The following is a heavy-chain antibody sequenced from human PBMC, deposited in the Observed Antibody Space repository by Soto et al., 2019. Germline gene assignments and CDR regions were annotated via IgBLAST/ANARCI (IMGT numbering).Heavy chain of an antibody. J-gene: IGHJ3*02. D-gene: IGHD3-9*01. Sequence: QVQLQESGPGLVKPSETLSLTCTVSGGSISSYYWSWIRQPPGKGLEWIGYIYYSGSTNYNPSLKSRVTISVDTSKNQFSLKLSSVTAADTAVYYCAREVRYFDWSPWTHLDIWGQGTMVTVSS. CDR2: IYYSGST. V-gene: IGHV4-59*01. CDR1: GGSISSYY. CDR3: AREVRYFDWSPWTHLDI.